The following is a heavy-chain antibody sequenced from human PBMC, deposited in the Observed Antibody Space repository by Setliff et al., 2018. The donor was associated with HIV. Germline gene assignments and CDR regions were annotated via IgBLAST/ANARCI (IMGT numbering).Heavy chain of an antibody. CDR1: GFAFSDYY. V-gene: IGHV3-11*05. Sequence: GGSLRLSCAASGFAFSDYYMSWIRQAPGKGLEWVSYISSSSSYTNYADSVKGRFTISRDNAKNSLYLQMNSLRAEDTAVYYCAKAFGYCSGGSCPVLMDVWGKGTMVTVSS. CDR3: AKAFGYCSGGSCPVLMDV. D-gene: IGHD2-15*01. J-gene: IGHJ6*03. CDR2: ISSSSSYT.